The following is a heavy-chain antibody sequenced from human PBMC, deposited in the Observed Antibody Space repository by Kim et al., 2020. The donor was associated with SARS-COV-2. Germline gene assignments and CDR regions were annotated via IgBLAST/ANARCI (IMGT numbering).Heavy chain of an antibody. CDR1: GYSFISYG. V-gene: IGHV5-51*01. J-gene: IGHJ5*02. CDR3: ARRGYYDSSGANKWFGP. D-gene: IGHD3-22*01. Sequence: GESLKISCKGSGYSFISYGIGWVRQMPGKGLECMGIIYPGNSDTRYSPSFQGQVTISADKSISTAYLQWSSLKASDTAFYYCARRGYYDSSGANKWFGPWGQGTLVTVSS. CDR2: IYPGNSDT.